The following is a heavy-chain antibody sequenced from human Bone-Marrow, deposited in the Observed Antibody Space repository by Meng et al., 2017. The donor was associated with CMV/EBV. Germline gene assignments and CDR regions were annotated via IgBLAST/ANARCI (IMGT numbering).Heavy chain of an antibody. CDR2: ISGSGGST. Sequence: GGSLRLSCAASGFTFSSYAMSWVRQALGKGLEWVSAISGSGGSTYYADSVKGRFTISRDNSKNTLYLQMNSLRAEDTAVYYCAKGSWAVVPAASRYDPWGQGTLVTVSS. J-gene: IGHJ5*02. CDR3: AKGSWAVVPAASRYDP. CDR1: GFTFSSYA. V-gene: IGHV3-23*01. D-gene: IGHD2-2*01.